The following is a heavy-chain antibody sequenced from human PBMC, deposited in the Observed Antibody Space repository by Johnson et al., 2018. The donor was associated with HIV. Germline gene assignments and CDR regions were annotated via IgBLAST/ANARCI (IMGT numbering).Heavy chain of an antibody. Sequence: VQLVESGGGLVQPGRSLRLSCTASGFTFGDYAMSWFRQAPGKGLEWVGFIRSKAYGGTTEYAAAVKGRFTISRDDSKSIPYLQMNSLKTEDTAVYYCARDPLVEIMTNAFDIWGQGTMVTVSS. J-gene: IGHJ3*02. CDR3: ARDPLVEIMTNAFDI. CDR1: GFTFGDYA. CDR2: IRSKAYGGTT. V-gene: IGHV3-49*03. D-gene: IGHD3-16*01.